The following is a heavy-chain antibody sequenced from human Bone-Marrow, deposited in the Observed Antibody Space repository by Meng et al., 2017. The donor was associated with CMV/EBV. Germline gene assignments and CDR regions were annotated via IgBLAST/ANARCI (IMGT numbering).Heavy chain of an antibody. CDR2: INPTSGDT. V-gene: IGHV1-2*02. CDR1: GYSFTGYY. Sequence: ASVKVSCKASGYSFTGYYMHWVRQAPGQGLEWMGWINPTSGDTNHAQKFQGRVTMTRDTSISTAYMELSRLRSDDTAVYYCARVVIHTPPAALGYDFWSGPFDYWGQGTLVTVSS. J-gene: IGHJ4*02. CDR3: ARVVIHTPPAALGYDFWSGPFDY. D-gene: IGHD3-3*01.